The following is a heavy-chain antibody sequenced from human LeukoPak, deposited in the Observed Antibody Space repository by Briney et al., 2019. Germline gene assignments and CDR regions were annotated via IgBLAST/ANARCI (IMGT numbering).Heavy chain of an antibody. CDR1: GGSISSGGYY. V-gene: IGHV4-31*03. CDR3: ARFTLSWNYYGMDV. D-gene: IGHD3-10*02. CDR2: IYYSGST. J-gene: IGHJ6*02. Sequence: PSETLSLTYTVSGGSISSGGYYWSWIRQHPGKGLEWIGYIYYSGSTYYNPSLKSRVTISVDTSKNQFSLKLSSVTAADTAVYYCARFTLSWNYYGMDVRGQGTTVTVSS.